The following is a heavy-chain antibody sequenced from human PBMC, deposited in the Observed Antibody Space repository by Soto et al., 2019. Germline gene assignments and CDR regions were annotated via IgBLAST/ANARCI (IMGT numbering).Heavy chain of an antibody. J-gene: IGHJ4*02. CDR3: TTDSTQTFCDGGPCFSVQTKSHDS. D-gene: IGHD2-15*01. CDR2: IKSIIAGGTT. Sequence: EVQLVESGGGLVKPGGSLRLSCAASGFTFSNGWMSWVRQAPGKGLEWVGRIKSIIAGGTTDYSAPVKGRFTISRDDSRDTMYLQMNSLRAEDTAVYYCTTDSTQTFCDGGPCFSVQTKSHDSWGQGTLVTVSS. CDR1: GFTFSNGW. V-gene: IGHV3-15*01.